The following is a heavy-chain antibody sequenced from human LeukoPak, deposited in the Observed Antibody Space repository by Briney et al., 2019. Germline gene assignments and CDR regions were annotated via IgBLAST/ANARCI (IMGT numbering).Heavy chain of an antibody. CDR3: ARGLVVGATLGY. J-gene: IGHJ4*02. CDR2: INPSGGST. CDR1: GYTFTRYY. D-gene: IGHD1-26*01. Sequence: ASVKVSCKASGYTFTRYYIHWVRQAPGQGLEWMGIINPSGGSTSYAQKFKGRVTMTRDTSPSTVYMELNSLRSEDTAIYYCARGLVVGATLGYWGQGTLVTVSS. V-gene: IGHV1-46*01.